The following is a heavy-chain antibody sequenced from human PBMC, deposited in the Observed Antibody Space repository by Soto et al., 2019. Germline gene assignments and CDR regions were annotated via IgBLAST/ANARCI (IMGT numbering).Heavy chain of an antibody. CDR1: GFNFRMYE. V-gene: IGHV3-48*03. CDR3: ARYGTRGDL. Sequence: GGSLRLSCKASGFNFRMYEMHWVGKAQGKGIEWVSYISSSGITKYYADFAEGRFTISRDNAKDSLYLHLNTLRVGHTAVYYCARYGTRGDLWGRGTQVTVSS. J-gene: IGHJ5*01. D-gene: IGHD3-10*01. CDR2: ISSSGITK.